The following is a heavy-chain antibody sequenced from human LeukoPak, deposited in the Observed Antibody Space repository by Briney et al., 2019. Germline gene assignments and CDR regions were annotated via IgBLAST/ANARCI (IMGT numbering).Heavy chain of an antibody. CDR1: GFTFSSSW. CDR3: AKAGAAASFDY. D-gene: IGHD6-13*01. CDR2: VNSDGSST. J-gene: IGHJ4*02. V-gene: IGHV3-74*01. Sequence: GGSLRLSCAASGFTFSSSWMYWVRQAPGKGLVWVSRVNSDGSSTTYADSVKGRFTISRDNAKNTLYLQMNSLRAEDTALYYCAKAGAAASFDYWGQGTLVTVSP.